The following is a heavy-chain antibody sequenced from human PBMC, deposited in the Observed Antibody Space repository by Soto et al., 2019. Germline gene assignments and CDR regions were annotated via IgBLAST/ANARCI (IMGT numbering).Heavy chain of an antibody. D-gene: IGHD3-22*01. Sequence: PGVSLRLSCAASGFTFSSYAMSWVRQAPGKGLEWVSAISGSGGSTYYADSVKGRFTISRDNSKNTLYLQMNSLRAEDTAVYYCAKETMLVVVPYYYGMHVRGPGTTVTVSS. V-gene: IGHV3-23*01. CDR3: AKETMLVVVPYYYGMHV. J-gene: IGHJ6*02. CDR1: GFTFSSYA. CDR2: ISGSGGST.